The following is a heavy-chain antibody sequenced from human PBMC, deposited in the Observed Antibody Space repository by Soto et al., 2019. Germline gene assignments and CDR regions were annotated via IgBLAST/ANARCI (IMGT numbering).Heavy chain of an antibody. Sequence: QVQLQESGSGLVKPSQTLSLTCSVSGGSISSGDHYWSWIRQSPGKGLEWIGYIYYSGSPYYNPSLTGRTTISVDTSTNQSSLQLSSVAAADTAVYYCASEVPGDYFDNWGQGTLVTVSS. CDR3: ASEVPGDYFDN. J-gene: IGHJ4*02. D-gene: IGHD3-10*01. V-gene: IGHV4-30-4*01. CDR1: GGSISSGDHY. CDR2: IYYSGSP.